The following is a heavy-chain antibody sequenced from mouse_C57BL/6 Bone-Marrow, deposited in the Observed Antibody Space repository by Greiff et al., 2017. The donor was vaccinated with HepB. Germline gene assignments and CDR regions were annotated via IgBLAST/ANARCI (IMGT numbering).Heavy chain of an antibody. V-gene: IGHV5-6*01. J-gene: IGHJ2*01. CDR3: ARHGWCY. D-gene: IGHD1-1*02. CDR2: ISSDGSYT. Sequence: EVQLVESGGDLVKPGGSLKLSCAASGFTFSSYGMSWVRQTPDKRLEWVATISSDGSYTYYPDSVKGRFTISRDNAKNTLYLQMSSLKSEDTAMYYYARHGWCYWGQGTTLTVSS. CDR1: GFTFSSYG.